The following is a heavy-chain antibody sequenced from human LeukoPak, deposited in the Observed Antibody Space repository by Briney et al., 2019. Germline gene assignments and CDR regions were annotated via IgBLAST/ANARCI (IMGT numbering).Heavy chain of an antibody. V-gene: IGHV4-38-2*02. D-gene: IGHD4-17*01. Sequence: SETLSLTCTVSGYSISSPYYWGWIRQPPGKGLEWIGSMYHSGNTYYNPSLKSRVTISVDTSKNQFSLKLNSVTAADTAVYFCARGLRIGKFDYWGQGTLVTVSS. CDR3: ARGLRIGKFDY. CDR2: MYHSGNT. J-gene: IGHJ4*02. CDR1: GYSISSPYY.